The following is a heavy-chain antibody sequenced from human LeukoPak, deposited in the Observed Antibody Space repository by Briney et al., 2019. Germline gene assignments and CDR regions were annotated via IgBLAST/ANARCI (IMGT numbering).Heavy chain of an antibody. Sequence: GGSLRLSCAASGFTVSSNYMSWVRQAPGKGLEWVSVIYSGGSTYYADSVKGRFTISRDNSKNTLYLQMNSLRAEDTAVYYCARWAPGIAAAGLDYWGQGTLVTVSS. CDR1: GFTVSSNY. CDR2: IYSGGST. V-gene: IGHV3-53*01. J-gene: IGHJ4*02. CDR3: ARWAPGIAAAGLDY. D-gene: IGHD6-13*01.